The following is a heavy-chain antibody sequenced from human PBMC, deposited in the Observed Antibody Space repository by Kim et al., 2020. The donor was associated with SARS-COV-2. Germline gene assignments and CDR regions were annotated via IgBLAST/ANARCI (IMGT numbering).Heavy chain of an antibody. CDR1: GYIFTRYW. CDR2: IYPGDSDT. CDR3: ARRLPRTGTTSYFDS. J-gene: IGHJ4*02. V-gene: IGHV5-51*01. Sequence: GESLKISCKGSGYIFTRYWIGWVRQMPGKGLEWMGIIYPGDSDTRYSPSFQGQVTISADKSINTAYLHWSSLKASDAAMYYCARRLPRTGTTSYFDSWGQGTLVTVSS. D-gene: IGHD1-1*01.